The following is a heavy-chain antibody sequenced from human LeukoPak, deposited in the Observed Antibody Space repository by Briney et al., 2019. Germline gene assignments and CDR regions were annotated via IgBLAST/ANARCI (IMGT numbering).Heavy chain of an antibody. V-gene: IGHV3-21*01. Sequence: GGSLRLSCAASGFTFSSYYMNWVRQAPGRGLEWVSSISSTSSYIYYADSVKGRFTISRDNADNSPYLQMNSLRAEDTAVYYCARGYSSGWSAFDYWGQGTLVTVSS. CDR3: ARGYSSGWSAFDY. J-gene: IGHJ4*02. CDR1: GFTFSSYY. CDR2: ISSTSSYI. D-gene: IGHD6-19*01.